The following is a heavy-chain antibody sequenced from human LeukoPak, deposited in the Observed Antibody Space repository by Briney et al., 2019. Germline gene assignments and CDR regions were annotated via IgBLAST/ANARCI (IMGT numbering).Heavy chain of an antibody. CDR1: GYTLTELS. D-gene: IGHD3-10*01. J-gene: IGHJ4*02. Sequence: ASVKVSCKVSGYTLTELSMHWVRQAPGKGLEWMGGFDPEDGETIYAQKFQGRVTMTEDTSTDTAYMELSSLRSEDTAVYYCATDLRGFGELLLFDYWGQGTLVTVSS. CDR3: ATDLRGFGELLLFDY. CDR2: FDPEDGET. V-gene: IGHV1-24*01.